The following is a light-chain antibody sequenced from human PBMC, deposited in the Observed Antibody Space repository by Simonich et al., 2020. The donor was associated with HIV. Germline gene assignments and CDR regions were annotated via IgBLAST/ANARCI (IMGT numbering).Light chain of an antibody. CDR1: QSLPHSNGLTY. J-gene: IGKJ3*01. V-gene: IGKV2-28*01. CDR3: MQALQTPFT. CDR2: LSS. Sequence: DIVMTQSPLYLPVTPGEPASLSCRSSQSLPHSNGLTYLDCYLQKPGQSPQLLIYLSSKRASGVPDRFSGSGSGTDFKLKISRVEAEDVGVYYCMQALQTPFTFGPGTKVDIK.